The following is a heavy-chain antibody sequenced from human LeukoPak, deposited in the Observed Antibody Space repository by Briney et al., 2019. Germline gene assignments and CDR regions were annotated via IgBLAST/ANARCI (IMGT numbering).Heavy chain of an antibody. CDR2: IYYSGST. J-gene: IGHJ4*02. D-gene: IGHD3-10*01. CDR3: ARDTMAYFDY. CDR1: GGSISSYY. Sequence: SETLSLTCTVSGGSISSYYWSWIRQPPGKGLEWIGYIYYSGSTNYNPSLKSRVTISVDTPKNQFSLKLSSVTAADTAVYYCARDTMAYFDYWGQGTLVTVSS. V-gene: IGHV4-59*01.